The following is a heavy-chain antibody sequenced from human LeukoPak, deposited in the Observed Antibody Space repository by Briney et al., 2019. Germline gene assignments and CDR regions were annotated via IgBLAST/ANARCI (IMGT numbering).Heavy chain of an antibody. V-gene: IGHV4-59*01. CDR3: ARAGGYQLPHS. Sequence: SETLSLTCTVSGGSISSYYWSWIRQPPGKGLEWIGYIYYSGSTNYNPSLKSRVTISVDTSKNQFSLKLSSVTAADTAVYYCARAGGYQLPHSWGQGTLATVSS. J-gene: IGHJ4*02. D-gene: IGHD2-2*01. CDR1: GGSISSYY. CDR2: IYYSGST.